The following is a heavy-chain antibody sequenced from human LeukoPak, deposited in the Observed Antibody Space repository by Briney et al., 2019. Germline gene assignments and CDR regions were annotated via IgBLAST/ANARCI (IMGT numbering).Heavy chain of an antibody. D-gene: IGHD2/OR15-2a*01. CDR1: GGSFSGYY. CDR2: INHSGDT. Sequence: SETLSLTCAVYGGSFSGYYWTWIRQPPEKGLEWIGEINHSGDTNYNPSLKSRVTISVDTSKNQFSLKLSSVTAADTAVYYCVRGRVKGKYWGQGTLVTVSS. V-gene: IGHV4-34*01. J-gene: IGHJ4*02. CDR3: VRGRVKGKY.